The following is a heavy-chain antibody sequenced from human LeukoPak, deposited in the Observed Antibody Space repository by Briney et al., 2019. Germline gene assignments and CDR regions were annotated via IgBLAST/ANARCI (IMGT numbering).Heavy chain of an antibody. CDR2: INPNSGGT. J-gene: IGHJ3*02. CDR1: GYTFTGYY. Sequence: ASVKVSCKSSGYTFTGYYMHWVRQAPGQGLEWMGWINPNSGGTNYAQKFQGRVTMTRDTSISTAYMELSRLRSDDTAVYYCARAGSGSYDDAFDIWGQGTMVTVSS. CDR3: ARAGSGSYDDAFDI. D-gene: IGHD1-26*01. V-gene: IGHV1-2*02.